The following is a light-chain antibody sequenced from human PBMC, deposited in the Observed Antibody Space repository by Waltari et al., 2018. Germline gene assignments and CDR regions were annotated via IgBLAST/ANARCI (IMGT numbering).Light chain of an antibody. V-gene: IGKV3-15*01. J-gene: IGKJ4*01. CDR3: QQYEDWPRHS. Sequence: EILVTQSPATLSVSPGERVTLSCRASQNVGTSLAWYQQKPGQTPRLLIFVAYSRASGVPARFSGSGSGTDFTLAISSLQSEDFAVYYCQQYEDWPRHSFGGGTKVQIE. CDR2: VAY. CDR1: QNVGTS.